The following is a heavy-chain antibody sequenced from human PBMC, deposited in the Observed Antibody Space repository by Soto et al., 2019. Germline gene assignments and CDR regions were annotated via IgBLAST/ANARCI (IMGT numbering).Heavy chain of an antibody. J-gene: IGHJ6*03. Sequence: GASVKVSCKASGGTFSSYTISWVRQAPGQGLEWMGRIIPILGIANYAQKFQGRVTITADKSTSTAYMELSSLRSEDTAVYYCARGYGDYAYYYYMDVWGKGTTVTVSS. CDR3: ARGYGDYAYYYYMDV. V-gene: IGHV1-69*02. CDR1: GGTFSSYT. CDR2: IIPILGIA. D-gene: IGHD4-17*01.